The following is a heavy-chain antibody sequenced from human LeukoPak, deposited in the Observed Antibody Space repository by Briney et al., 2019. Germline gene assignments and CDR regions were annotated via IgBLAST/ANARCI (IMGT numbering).Heavy chain of an antibody. D-gene: IGHD2-2*01. CDR2: IYSGGST. CDR1: GFTVSSNY. J-gene: IGHJ6*03. CDR3: ARVGLGRCSGTNCFQKDYYYYYYMDV. Sequence: PGGSLRLSCAASGFTVSSNYMSWVRQAPGKGLEWVSVIYSGGSTYYADSVKGRFTISGDNSKNTLYLQMNSLRAEDTAVYYCARVGLGRCSGTNCFQKDYYYYYYMDVWGKGTTVTVSS. V-gene: IGHV3-53*01.